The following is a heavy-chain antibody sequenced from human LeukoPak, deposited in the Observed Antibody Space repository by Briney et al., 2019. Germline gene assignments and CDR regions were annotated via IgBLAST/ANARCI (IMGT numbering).Heavy chain of an antibody. V-gene: IGHV3-30*03. J-gene: IGHJ4*02. CDR2: ISYDGSNK. CDR1: GFTFSSYG. CDR3: ARGTGGGNSGFDY. Sequence: GRSLRLSCAASGFTFSSYGMHWVRQAPGKGLEWVAVISYDGSNKYYADSVKGRFTISRDNSKNTLYLQMNSLRAEDTAVYYCARGTGGGNSGFDYWGQGTLVTVSS. D-gene: IGHD4-23*01.